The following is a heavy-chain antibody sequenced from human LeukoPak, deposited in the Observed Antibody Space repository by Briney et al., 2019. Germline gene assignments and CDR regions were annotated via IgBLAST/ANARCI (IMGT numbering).Heavy chain of an antibody. J-gene: IGHJ4*02. D-gene: IGHD3-16*02. CDR1: EYTFSDYY. Sequence: ASVKVSCKASEYTFSDYYIQWVRQAPGQGLEWMGWIYPNTGGTEYAQKFRGRVTMTTDTSTNTAHMELSRLTSDDTAVYYCAREFERCMELSFHYWGQGTPVTVSS. V-gene: IGHV1-2*02. CDR3: AREFERCMELSFHY. CDR2: IYPNTGGT.